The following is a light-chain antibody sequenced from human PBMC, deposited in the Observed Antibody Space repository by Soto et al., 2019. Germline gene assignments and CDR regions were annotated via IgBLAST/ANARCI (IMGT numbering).Light chain of an antibody. J-gene: IGLJ3*02. Sequence: QAVVTQPPSASATPGQRVTISCSGSSSNIRSKSVYWYKQVPGTAPKLLIYSTDLRPSGVPDRFSGSKSGTSAFLAITGLQSEDEAAYYCATWDDSVNGWVFGGGTQLTVL. CDR3: ATWDDSVNGWV. V-gene: IGLV1-44*01. CDR1: SSNIRSKS. CDR2: STD.